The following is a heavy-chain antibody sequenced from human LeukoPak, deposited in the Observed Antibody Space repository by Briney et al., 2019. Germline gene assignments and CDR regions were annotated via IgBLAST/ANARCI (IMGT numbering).Heavy chain of an antibody. CDR3: ARDGIAVAEGWFDP. V-gene: IGHV4-59*01. CDR2: IYYSGST. CDR1: GGSISSYY. J-gene: IGHJ5*02. D-gene: IGHD6-19*01. Sequence: SETLSLTCTVSGGSISSYYWSWIRQPPGKGLEWIGYIYYSGSTNYNPSLKSRVTISVDTSKNQFSLKLSSVTAADTAVYYCARDGIAVAEGWFDPWGQGTLVTVSS.